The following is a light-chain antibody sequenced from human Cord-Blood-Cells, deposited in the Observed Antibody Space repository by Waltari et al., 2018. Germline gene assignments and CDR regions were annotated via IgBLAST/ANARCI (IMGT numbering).Light chain of an antibody. CDR3: SSYADSNNVV. CDR2: EVS. CDR1: RSFVGGYNH. Sequence: QSALTQPPSASGSPVQSATIACSGTRSFVGGYNHVCWYQHHPGKAPKLRSYEVSRRPSGVPDRFSCCKSGNAASLSVSGLQAEDEADYYCSSYADSNNVVFGGGTNLTVL. J-gene: IGLJ2*01. V-gene: IGLV2-8*01.